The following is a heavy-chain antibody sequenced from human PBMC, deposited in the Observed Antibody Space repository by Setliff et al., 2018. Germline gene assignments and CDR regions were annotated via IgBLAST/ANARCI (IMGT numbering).Heavy chain of an antibody. CDR1: GFTFSSDA. Sequence: PGGSLRLSCAASGFTFSSDAMTWVRQAPGKGLEWVSIISNDGSIIYYADSVKGRFTISRDNSKNTLYLQMNSLRAEDTAIYYCAKCSGWHSHYPHFNYWGQGTLVTVSS. D-gene: IGHD6-25*01. CDR2: ISNDGSII. V-gene: IGHV3-23*03. J-gene: IGHJ4*02. CDR3: AKCSGWHSHYPHFNY.